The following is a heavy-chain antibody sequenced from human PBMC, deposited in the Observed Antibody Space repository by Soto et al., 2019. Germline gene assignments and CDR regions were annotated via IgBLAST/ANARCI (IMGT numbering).Heavy chain of an antibody. V-gene: IGHV1-46*03. D-gene: IGHD2-21*01. Sequence: VASVKVSCKASGYTFTSYYMHGVRQAPGQGLEWMGMIHPSGGGSTYAQKFLGRVTMTMDSSTSTVFMELTSLRSADTAVYYCARGGHIAVVSDSFDSWGQGTLVTVSS. CDR2: IHPSGGGS. J-gene: IGHJ4*02. CDR1: GYTFTSYY. CDR3: ARGGHIAVVSDSFDS.